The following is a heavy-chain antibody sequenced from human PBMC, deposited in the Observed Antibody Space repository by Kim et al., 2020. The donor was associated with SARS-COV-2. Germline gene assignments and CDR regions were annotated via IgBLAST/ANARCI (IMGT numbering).Heavy chain of an antibody. CDR3: AREAALIAAPQKNFDY. CDR2: INPSGAFT. J-gene: IGHJ4*02. V-gene: IGHV1-46*01. D-gene: IGHD6-25*01. CDR1: GFTFTNYF. Sequence: ASVKVSCKASGFTFTNYFMHWVRQAPGQGLAWMGTINPSGAFTLFTQKYQGRVIITKDTSTSTVYMEVSSLRSEDTAVYFCAREAALIAAPQKNFDYWGQGTLVTVSS.